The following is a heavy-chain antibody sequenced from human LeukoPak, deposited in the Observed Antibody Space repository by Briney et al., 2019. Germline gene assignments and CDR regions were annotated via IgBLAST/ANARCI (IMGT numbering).Heavy chain of an antibody. CDR3: ARDLGVAAGGWFDP. V-gene: IGHV4-4*07. Sequence: SETLSLTCAVSGASISSYDWSWIRQPPGKGLEWIGGIYNSGSTNYNPSLKSRVTMSVDTSKNQFSLKLSSVTAADTAVYYCARDLGVAAGGWFDPWGQGTLVTVSS. CDR2: IYNSGST. CDR1: GASISSYD. D-gene: IGHD6-13*01. J-gene: IGHJ5*02.